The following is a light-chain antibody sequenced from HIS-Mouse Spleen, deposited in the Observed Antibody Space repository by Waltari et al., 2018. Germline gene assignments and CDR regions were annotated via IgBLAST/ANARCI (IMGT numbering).Light chain of an antibody. V-gene: IGLV3-10*01. J-gene: IGLJ2*01. Sequence: SYELTQPPSVSVSPGQTARITCSGDALPKKYAYWYQQKSGQAPVLVIYEDSKRPSGFPAGFSRSSSGTMATLTISGAQVEDEADYYCYSTDSSGNHRVFGGGTKLTVL. CDR2: EDS. CDR1: ALPKKY. CDR3: YSTDSSGNHRV.